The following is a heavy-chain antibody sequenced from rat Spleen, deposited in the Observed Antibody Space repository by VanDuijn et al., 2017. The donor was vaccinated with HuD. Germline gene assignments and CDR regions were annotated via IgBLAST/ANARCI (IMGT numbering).Heavy chain of an antibody. J-gene: IGHJ2*01. CDR3: TREGITTVVDYFDY. Sequence: EVQLVESGGGLVQPGRSLKLSCVASGFTFNNYWMTWIRQAPGKGLEWVASITNTGGSTYYPDSVKGRFTISRDNAKSTLYLQMNSLRSEDTATYYCTREGITTVVDYFDYWGQGVMVTVSS. D-gene: IGHD1-1*01. CDR2: ITNTGGST. V-gene: IGHV5-31*01. CDR1: GFTFNNYW.